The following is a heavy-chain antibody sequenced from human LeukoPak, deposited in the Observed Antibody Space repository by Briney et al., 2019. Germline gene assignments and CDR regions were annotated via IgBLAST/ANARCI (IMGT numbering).Heavy chain of an antibody. CDR2: INSDGSSP. CDR3: ARETSGSFPY. D-gene: IGHD2-15*01. J-gene: IGHJ4*02. Sequence: GGSLRLSCTASGFTFSSYWMQWVRQAPGKGLVWVSRINSDGSSPSYADSVKGRFTISRDNSKNTLYLQMNNLSAEDAAVYYCARETSGSFPYWGQGTLVTVSS. CDR1: GFTFSSYW. V-gene: IGHV3-74*01.